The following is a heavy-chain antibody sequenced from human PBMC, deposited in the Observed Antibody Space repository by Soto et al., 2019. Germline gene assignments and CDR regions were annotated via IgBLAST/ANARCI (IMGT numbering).Heavy chain of an antibody. CDR2: IGTRGRTI. Sequence: EVQLVESGGGLVQAGGSLRLFCAASGFTFSNYEMNWVRQAPGKGLEWVSYIGTRGRTIYYADSVKGRFTISRDNAKNSLYLQMNSLRAEDTAVYYCARDPAIYSGKFDYGLDVGGQGTTVTVSS. CDR1: GFTFSNYE. CDR3: ARDPAIYSGKFDYGLDV. J-gene: IGHJ6*02. D-gene: IGHD4-4*01. V-gene: IGHV3-48*03.